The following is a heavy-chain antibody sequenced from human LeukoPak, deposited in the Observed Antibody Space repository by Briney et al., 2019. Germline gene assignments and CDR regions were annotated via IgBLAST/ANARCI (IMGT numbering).Heavy chain of an antibody. CDR3: ARGIVAFIHNWFDP. V-gene: IGHV4-31*03. Sequence: SETLSLTCTVSGFSISSGGYYWSWIRQRPGKGLEWIGYIYDTGRTSYNPSLKSRLTTSVDTSKNQFSLKLSSVTAADTAVYYCARGIVAFIHNWFDPWGQGTLVTVSS. D-gene: IGHD2-15*01. CDR2: IYDTGRT. CDR1: GFSISSGGYY. J-gene: IGHJ5*02.